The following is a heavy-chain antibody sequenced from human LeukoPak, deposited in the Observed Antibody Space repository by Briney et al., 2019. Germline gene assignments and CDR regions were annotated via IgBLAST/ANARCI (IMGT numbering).Heavy chain of an antibody. V-gene: IGHV3-30*03. CDR1: GFSLTSTG. Sequence: GGSLRLSCAASGFSLTSTGMHWVRQAPGKGLEWVAFISHDGNKKYYADSVKGRFTVSRDSSKSTLFLQMDSLRRDDTAVYYCARDIRVRYMPMVRAVEYYQYHAMDVWGQGTTVTVYS. CDR3: ARDIRVRYMPMVRAVEYYQYHAMDV. CDR2: ISHDGNKK. J-gene: IGHJ6*02. D-gene: IGHD3-10*01.